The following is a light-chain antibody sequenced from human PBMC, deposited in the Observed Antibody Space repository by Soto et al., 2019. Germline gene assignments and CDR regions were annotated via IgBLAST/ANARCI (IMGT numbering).Light chain of an antibody. J-gene: IGKJ5*01. CDR2: DAS. CDR3: QQYGYPPIT. V-gene: IGKV3-11*01. CDR1: QSVSSY. Sequence: EIVLTQSPATLSLSPGERATLSCRASQSVSSYLAWYQQKPGQAPRLLIYDASNRATGIPARFSGSGSGTDFTLTISSLEPEDFVVYYCQQYGYPPITFGQGTRLEIK.